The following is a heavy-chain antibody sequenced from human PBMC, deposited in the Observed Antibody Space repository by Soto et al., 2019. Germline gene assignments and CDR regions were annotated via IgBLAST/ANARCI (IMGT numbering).Heavy chain of an antibody. D-gene: IGHD3-9*01. CDR1: GGSISSYY. CDR3: ARADDFDWPPDY. J-gene: IGHJ4*02. CDR2: IYYSGST. Sequence: SETLSLTCTVSGGSISSYYWSWIRQPPGKGLEWIGYIYYSGSTNYNPSLKSRVTILVDRSKNQFSLKLSSVTAADTAVYYCARADDFDWPPDYWGQGTLVTVSS. V-gene: IGHV4-59*12.